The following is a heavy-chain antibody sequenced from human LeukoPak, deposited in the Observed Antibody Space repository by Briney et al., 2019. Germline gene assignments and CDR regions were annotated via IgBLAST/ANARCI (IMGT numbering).Heavy chain of an antibody. CDR1: GFTFSTYG. CDR2: ISSDGSNK. D-gene: IGHD6-19*01. CDR3: AKDSGKSAGIAVSRAPQDY. J-gene: IGHJ4*02. Sequence: PGRSLRLSCAASGFTFSTYGLHWVRQAPGKGLEWVTIISSDGSNKYFADSVKGRFTISRDNSKNTLYLQMNSLKTEDTAVYYCAKDSGKSAGIAVSRAPQDYWGQGTLVTVSS. V-gene: IGHV3-30*18.